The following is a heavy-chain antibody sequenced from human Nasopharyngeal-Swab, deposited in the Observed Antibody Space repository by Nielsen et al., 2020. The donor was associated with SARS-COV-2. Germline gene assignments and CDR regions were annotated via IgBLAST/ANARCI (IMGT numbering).Heavy chain of an antibody. CDR2: ISSSGSTI. D-gene: IGHD6-19*01. V-gene: IGHV3-48*03. Sequence: GESLKISCAASGFTFSSYEMNWVRQAPGKGLEWVSYISSSGSTIYYADSVKGRFTISRDNARNPLYLQMNSLRDEDTAVYYCAREVAGMDHWGQGTLVTVSS. CDR1: GFTFSSYE. J-gene: IGHJ4*02. CDR3: AREVAGMDH.